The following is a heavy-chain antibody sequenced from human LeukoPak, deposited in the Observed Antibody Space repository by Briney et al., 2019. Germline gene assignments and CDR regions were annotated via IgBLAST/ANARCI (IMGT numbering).Heavy chain of an antibody. Sequence: SETPSHTRTVSRGSVSSGNYYWSSIRQPPRKGLEWIGYISYSGSTNSSPSLKSRRPISVDTSKNRFALRVSSVTAVYTAVYYCARGGPSLGVVWWGQGGLVTV. J-gene: IGHJ4*02. V-gene: IGHV4-61*01. CDR3: ARGGPSLGVVW. CDR1: RGSVSSGNYY. CDR2: ISYSGST. D-gene: IGHD3-10*01.